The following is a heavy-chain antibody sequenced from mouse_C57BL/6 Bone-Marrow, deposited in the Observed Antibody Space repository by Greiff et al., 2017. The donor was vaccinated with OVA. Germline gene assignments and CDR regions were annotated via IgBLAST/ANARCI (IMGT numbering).Heavy chain of an antibody. CDR1: GFSFTSYA. V-gene: IGHV2-9-1*01. D-gene: IGHD1-1*01. J-gene: IGHJ4*01. CDR2: IWTGGGT. CDR3: ASDLITAVVANAMDY. Sequence: VQGVESGPGLVAPSQSLSITCTVSGFSFTSYAISWVRQPPGKGLEWLGVIWTGGGTNYNSALNSKLSISIDNSNSQVFLKMNRLQTGDTASYYCASDLITAVVANAMDYWGQGTSVTVSS.